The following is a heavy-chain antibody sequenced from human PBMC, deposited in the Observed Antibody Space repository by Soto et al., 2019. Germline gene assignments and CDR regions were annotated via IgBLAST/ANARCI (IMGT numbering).Heavy chain of an antibody. D-gene: IGHD2-2*01. V-gene: IGHV4-59*01. J-gene: IGHJ3*02. CDR1: GGSISSYY. Sequence: SETLSLTCTVSGGSISSYYWSWIRQPPGKGLEWIGYIYYSGSTNYNPSLKSRVTISVDTSKNQFSLKLSSVTAADTAVYYCARYLGSGVVATDANQRMGAFDIWGQGTMVTVSS. CDR3: ARYLGSGVVATDANQRMGAFDI. CDR2: IYYSGST.